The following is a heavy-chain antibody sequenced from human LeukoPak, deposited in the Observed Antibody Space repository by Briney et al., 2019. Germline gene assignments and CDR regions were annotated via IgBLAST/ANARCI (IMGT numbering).Heavy chain of an antibody. CDR1: GFTFSNAW. Sequence: GGSLRLSCAASGFTFSNAWMSWVRQAPGKGLEWVGRIKSKTDGGTTDYAAPVKGRFTISRDDSKNTLYLQMNSLKTEDTAVYYCTTDLYYDYVWGSYRPDYWGQGTLVTVSS. J-gene: IGHJ4*02. D-gene: IGHD3-16*02. CDR3: TTDLYYDYVWGSYRPDY. CDR2: IKSKTDGGTT. V-gene: IGHV3-15*01.